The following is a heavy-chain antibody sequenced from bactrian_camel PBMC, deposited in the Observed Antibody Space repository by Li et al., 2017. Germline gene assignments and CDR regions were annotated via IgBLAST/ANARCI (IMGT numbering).Heavy chain of an antibody. CDR1: RYSVSEYC. CDR2: IDSYGSP. CDR3: AADMSPYAMRTYDY. J-gene: IGHJ4*01. D-gene: IGHD7*01. V-gene: IGHV3S53*01. Sequence: HVQLVESGGGSVQAGGSLRLSCAASRYSVSEYCMAWFRQAPGKEREGVAVIDSYGSPTYADSLKGRFTISRDSAKRILYLQMINLEPEDTAMYFCAADMSPYAMRTYDYWGQGTQVTVS.